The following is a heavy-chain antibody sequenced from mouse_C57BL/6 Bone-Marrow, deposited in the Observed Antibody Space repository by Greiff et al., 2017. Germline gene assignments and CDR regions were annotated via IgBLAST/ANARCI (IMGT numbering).Heavy chain of an antibody. D-gene: IGHD1-1*01. Sequence: VQLQQSGAELVRPGASVKLPCTASGFNIKDYYMHWVKQRPEQGLEWIGRIDPEDGDTEYAPKFQGKATMTADTSSNTAYLQLSSLTSEDTAVYYCTTFIYYYGSSFLYFDYWGQGTTLTVSS. CDR2: IDPEDGDT. V-gene: IGHV14-1*01. CDR1: GFNIKDYY. CDR3: TTFIYYYGSSFLYFDY. J-gene: IGHJ2*01.